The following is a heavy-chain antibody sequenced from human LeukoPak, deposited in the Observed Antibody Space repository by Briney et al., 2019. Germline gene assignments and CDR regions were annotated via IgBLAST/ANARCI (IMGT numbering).Heavy chain of an antibody. CDR1: GGSFSGYY. CDR3: ARGLSAIVY. Sequence: PSETLSLTCAVYGGSFSGYYWSWIRQPPGKELEWIGEINHSGSTNYNPSLKSRVTISADTSKNQFSLKLSSVTAADTAVYYCARGLSAIVYWGQGTLVTVSS. V-gene: IGHV4-34*01. D-gene: IGHD2-15*01. J-gene: IGHJ4*02. CDR2: INHSGST.